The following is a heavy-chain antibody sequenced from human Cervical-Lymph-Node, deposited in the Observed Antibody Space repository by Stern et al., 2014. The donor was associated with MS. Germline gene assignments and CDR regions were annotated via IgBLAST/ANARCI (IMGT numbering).Heavy chain of an antibody. Sequence: QVQLQESGPGLVKPSQTLSLTCTVSGGSISSGGYYWSWIRQHPGKGLEWIGNIDYSGSTYYNPSLKSLVTISVDTSKNQFSLKLSSVTAADTAVYYCARAPRGMTTVTFFDYWGQETLVTVSS. CDR2: IDYSGST. J-gene: IGHJ4*02. D-gene: IGHD4-17*01. CDR1: GGSISSGGYY. V-gene: IGHV4-31*01. CDR3: ARAPRGMTTVTFFDY.